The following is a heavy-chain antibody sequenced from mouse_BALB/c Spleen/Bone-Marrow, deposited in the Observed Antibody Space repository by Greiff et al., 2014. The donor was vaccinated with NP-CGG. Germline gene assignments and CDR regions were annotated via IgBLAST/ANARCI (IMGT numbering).Heavy chain of an antibody. CDR3: ARHQRYYAMDY. Sequence: DVMLVESGGDLVKPGGSLKLSCAASGFTFSSYGMSWGRQTPDKRLEWVATISSGGSNTYYPDSVKGRFTISRDNAKNTLYLQMSSPKSEDTAMYYCARHQRYYAMDYWGQGTSVAVSS. CDR1: GFTFSSYG. J-gene: IGHJ4*01. CDR2: ISSGGSNT. V-gene: IGHV5-6*02.